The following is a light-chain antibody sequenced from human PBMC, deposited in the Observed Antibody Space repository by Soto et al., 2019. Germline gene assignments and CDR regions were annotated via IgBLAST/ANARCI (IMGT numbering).Light chain of an antibody. V-gene: IGKV3-15*01. Sequence: EIVMTQSPAALSVSPGERATLSCRASQSVSSNLAWYQQKPGQAPRLLIYSASTRATGIPARFSGSGSGTEFTPTISSLQSADFAVYCCQHYNNWRKFGKGTKADIK. CDR2: SAS. J-gene: IGKJ1*01. CDR3: QHYNNWRK. CDR1: QSVSSN.